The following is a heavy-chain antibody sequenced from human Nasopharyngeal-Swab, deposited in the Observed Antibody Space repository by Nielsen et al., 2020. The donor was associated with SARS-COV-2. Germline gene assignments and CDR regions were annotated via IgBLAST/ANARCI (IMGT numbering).Heavy chain of an antibody. J-gene: IGHJ6*02. D-gene: IGHD2-2*01. V-gene: IGHV1-69*13. CDR1: GGSFSTNG. CDR3: ARVVPAALGGMDV. CDR2: IIPIFGTT. Sequence: SVKVSCKASGGSFSTNGISWVRQAPGQGLEWMGGIIPIFGTTNYAQKFQGRFTITADESTSTAYMELSSLRSEDTAVYYCARVVPAALGGMDVWGQGTTVTVSS.